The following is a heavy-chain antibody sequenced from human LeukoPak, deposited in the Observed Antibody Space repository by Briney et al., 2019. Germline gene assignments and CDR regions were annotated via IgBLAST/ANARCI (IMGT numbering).Heavy chain of an antibody. CDR2: INPNSGGT. V-gene: IGHV1-2*02. CDR1: GYTFTGYY. CDR3: ARAMNIVDFTFDH. J-gene: IGHJ4*02. Sequence: ASVKVSCKASGYTFTGYYMHWVRQAPGQGLEWMGWINPNSGGTNYAQKFQGRVTMTRDTSISTAYMELSRLRSDDTAVYYCARAMNIVDFTFDHWGQGTLVTVSS. D-gene: IGHD2/OR15-2a*01.